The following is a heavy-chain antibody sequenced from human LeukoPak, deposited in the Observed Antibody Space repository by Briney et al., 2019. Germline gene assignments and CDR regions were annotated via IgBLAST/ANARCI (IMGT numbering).Heavy chain of an antibody. J-gene: IGHJ6*03. CDR1: GGSMSSYY. CDR2: IYDSGST. CDR3: ARGAWVTMVRGVPYYYYMDV. D-gene: IGHD3-10*01. V-gene: IGHV4-59*12. Sequence: PSETLSLTCTVSGGSMSSYYWSWIRQPPGKGLEWIGYIYDSGSTNYNPSLKSRVTISVDTPKNQFSLKLSSVTAADTAVYYCARGAWVTMVRGVPYYYYMDVWGKGTTVTISS.